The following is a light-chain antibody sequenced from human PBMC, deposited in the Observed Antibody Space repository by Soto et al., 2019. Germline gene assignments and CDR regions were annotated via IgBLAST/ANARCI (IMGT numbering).Light chain of an antibody. CDR1: QSILYSSNNQNY. V-gene: IGKV4-1*01. Sequence: DIVMTQSPDSLAVSLGERATINCKSSQSILYSSNNQNYLAWYQQKPGQPPKLLIYWASTRESGVPDRFSGSGSGTDFTLTISSLQAEDVAVYYCQQHYSATRTFGQGTKVEIK. CDR3: QQHYSATRT. J-gene: IGKJ1*01. CDR2: WAS.